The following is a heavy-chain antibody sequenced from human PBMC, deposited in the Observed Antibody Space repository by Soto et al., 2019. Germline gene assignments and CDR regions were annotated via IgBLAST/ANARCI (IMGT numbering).Heavy chain of an antibody. J-gene: IGHJ4*02. Sequence: GASVKVSCKASGYTFTSYGISWVRQAPGQGLEWMGWISAYNGNTNYAQKLQGRVTMTTDTSTSTAYMELRSLRSDDTAVYYCARPLYLYYDFWSGYWEETINDYWGQGTLVTVSS. D-gene: IGHD3-3*01. V-gene: IGHV1-18*01. CDR3: ARPLYLYYDFWSGYWEETINDY. CDR1: GYTFTSYG. CDR2: ISAYNGNT.